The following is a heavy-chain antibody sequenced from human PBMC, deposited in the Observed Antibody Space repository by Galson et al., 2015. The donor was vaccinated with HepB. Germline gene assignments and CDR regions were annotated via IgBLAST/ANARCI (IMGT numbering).Heavy chain of an antibody. CDR2: IYYSGST. D-gene: IGHD6-13*01. J-gene: IGHJ2*01. CDR1: GGSISSYY. Sequence: SETLSLTCTVSGGSISSYYWSWIRQPPGKGLEWIGYIYYSGSTNYNPSLKSRVTISVDTSKNQFSLKLSSVTAADTAVYYCARAPAGRSYWYFDLWGRGTLVTVSS. V-gene: IGHV4-59*01. CDR3: ARAPAGRSYWYFDL.